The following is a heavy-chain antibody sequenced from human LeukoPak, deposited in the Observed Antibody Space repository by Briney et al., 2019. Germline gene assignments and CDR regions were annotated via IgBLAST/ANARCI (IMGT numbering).Heavy chain of an antibody. V-gene: IGHV3-48*03. CDR2: ISSSGSTI. D-gene: IGHD6-19*01. Sequence: GGSLRLSCAASGFSFSSYEMNWVRQAPGKGLEWVSYISSSGSTIYYADSVKGRFTISRDNAKNSLYLQMNSLRAEDTAVYYCARSFLSGWSLHLFDKWGQGTLVTVSS. CDR1: GFSFSSYE. CDR3: ARSFLSGWSLHLFDK. J-gene: IGHJ4*02.